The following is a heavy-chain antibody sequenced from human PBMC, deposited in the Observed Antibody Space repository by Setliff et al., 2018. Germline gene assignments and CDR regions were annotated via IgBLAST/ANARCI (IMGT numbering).Heavy chain of an antibody. J-gene: IGHJ4*02. CDR1: GGSISSHY. D-gene: IGHD4-17*01. V-gene: IGHV4-59*05. CDR2: IYYSGST. CDR3: ARLAVPYYFDY. Sequence: SETLSLTCTVSGGSISSHYWSWIQQPPGKGLEWIGSIYYSGSTYYNPSLKSRVTISVDTSKNQFSLKLSSVTAADTAVYYCARLAVPYYFDYWGQGTLVTVSS.